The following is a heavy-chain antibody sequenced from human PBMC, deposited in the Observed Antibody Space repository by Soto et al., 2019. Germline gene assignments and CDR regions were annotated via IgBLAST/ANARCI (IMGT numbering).Heavy chain of an antibody. CDR2: IYPGDSST. D-gene: IGHD3-10*01. Sequence: PGESLKISSKGSGCKFITYWIAWVRQIPGKGLEWMGIIYPGDSSTRYSPSFQGQVTISADTSQNQFSLKLSSVTAADTAVYYCARHGSGSYYPIDYWGQGTLVTVSS. V-gene: IGHV5-51*01. CDR1: GCKFITYW. CDR3: ARHGSGSYYPIDY. J-gene: IGHJ4*02.